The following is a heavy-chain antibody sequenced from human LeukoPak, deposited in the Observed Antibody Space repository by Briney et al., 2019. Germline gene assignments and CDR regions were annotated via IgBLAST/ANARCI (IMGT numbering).Heavy chain of an antibody. J-gene: IGHJ4*02. D-gene: IGHD5-12*01. CDR1: GDSVSSNSAA. CDR3: AGGTVATYYFEY. V-gene: IGHV6-1*01. CDR2: TFYRSNWYT. Sequence: LSQTLSLTCAISGDSVSSNSAAWHWIRQSPSRGLEWLGRTFYRSNWYTDYAVSVQSRITVNADTSKNEFSLLLNSVTPEDMAVYFCAGGTVATYYFEYWGQGALVTVSS.